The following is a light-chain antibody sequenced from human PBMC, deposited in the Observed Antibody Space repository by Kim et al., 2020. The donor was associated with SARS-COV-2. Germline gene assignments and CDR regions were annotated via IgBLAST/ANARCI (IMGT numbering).Light chain of an antibody. V-gene: IGLV3-9*01. J-gene: IGLJ2*01. CDR2: RNS. CDR3: QVWDSSTVV. CDR1: NIGSEN. Sequence: SYELTQPLSVSVALGQTARITCAGNNIGSENVHWYQQKPGQSPVLVIYRNSNRPSGIPERVTGSKSGNTAPLTISRAQAGDEADYYCQVWDSSTVVFGGGTQLTVL.